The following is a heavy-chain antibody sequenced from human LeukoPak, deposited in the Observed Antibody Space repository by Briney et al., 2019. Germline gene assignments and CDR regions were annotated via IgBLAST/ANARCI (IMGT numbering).Heavy chain of an antibody. V-gene: IGHV3-74*01. D-gene: IGHD4-17*01. CDR2: INSDGSST. J-gene: IGHJ4*02. Sequence: GGSLRLSCAASGFTFSSYWMHWVRQAPGKGLVWVSRINSDGSSTSYADSVKGRFTISRDNAKNTLYLQMNSLRAEDTAVYYCATFSGLYGAKQDYWGQGTLVTVSS. CDR1: GFTFSSYW. CDR3: ATFSGLYGAKQDY.